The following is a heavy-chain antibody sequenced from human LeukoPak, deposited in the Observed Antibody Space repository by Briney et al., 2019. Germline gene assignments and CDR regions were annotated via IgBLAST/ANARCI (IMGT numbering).Heavy chain of an antibody. J-gene: IGHJ3*02. Sequence: PSETLSLTCTVSGGSISSYYWSWIRQPAGKGLEWIGRIYTSGNTNYNPSLKSRVTMSVDTSKNQFSLKLSSVTAADTAVYYCAREKSSWSGLDAFDIWGQGTMVTVSS. V-gene: IGHV4-4*07. CDR1: GGSISSYY. D-gene: IGHD6-13*01. CDR3: AREKSSWSGLDAFDI. CDR2: IYTSGNT.